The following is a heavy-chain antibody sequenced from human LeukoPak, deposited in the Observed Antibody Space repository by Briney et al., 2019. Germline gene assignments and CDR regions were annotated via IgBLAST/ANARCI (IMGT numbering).Heavy chain of an antibody. CDR1: GFTVSSNY. V-gene: IGHV3-13*01. D-gene: IGHD3-16*01. Sequence: GGSLRLSCAASGFTVSSNYMSWVRQVTGKRLEWVSTIGTQADTFYPGSVKGRFTISRDNSKNTLYLQMNSLRAEDTAVYYCARGGGNYWGQGTLVTVSS. CDR3: ARGGGNY. J-gene: IGHJ4*02. CDR2: IGTQADT.